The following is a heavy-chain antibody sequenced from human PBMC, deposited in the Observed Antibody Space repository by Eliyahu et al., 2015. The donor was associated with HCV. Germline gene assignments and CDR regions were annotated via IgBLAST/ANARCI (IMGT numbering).Heavy chain of an antibody. V-gene: IGHV3-48*01. CDR1: GFTFXTSX. J-gene: IGHJ1*01. CDR3: ATAPRGDGYNQVRSLDY. CDR2: ISSSSNTI. D-gene: IGHD5-24*01. Sequence: EVQLVESGGGLVQPGGSLRLSCAGSGFTFXTSXINWVRPAPGKGLEWVSYISSSSNTIFYADSVKGRFTISRDNVKNXLHLQMNGLRAEDTAVYYCATAPRGDGYNQVRSLDYWGQGTLVTVSS.